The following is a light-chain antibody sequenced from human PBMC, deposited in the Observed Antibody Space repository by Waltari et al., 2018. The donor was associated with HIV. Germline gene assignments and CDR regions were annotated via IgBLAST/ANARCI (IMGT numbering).Light chain of an antibody. CDR1: SSNIGDNY. CDR3: AAWDDSLSGWV. Sequence: QSALTQPPSTSGTPGQTVTIPCSGSSSNIGDNYVSWYQQLPGTATKLLIYRNSRRPSWVRYRFSGSKSGTSASLAINDLRSEDEAEYHCAAWDDSLSGWVFGGGTNLTVL. CDR2: RNS. V-gene: IGLV1-47*01. J-gene: IGLJ3*02.